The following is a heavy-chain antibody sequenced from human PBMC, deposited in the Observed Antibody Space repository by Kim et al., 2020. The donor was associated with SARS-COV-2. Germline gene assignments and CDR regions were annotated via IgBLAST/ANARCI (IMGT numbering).Heavy chain of an antibody. D-gene: IGHD1-26*01. J-gene: IGHJ3*01. CDR2: INTGTGAT. V-gene: IGHV1-3*04. CDR1: GYTFTNHV. CDR3: ARIIIVGSSALDV. Sequence: ASVKVSCKASGYTFTNHVIHWVRQAPGQRLEWMGWINTGTGATEYSQNFQGRVTITRDTSASTAYMELSSLGSEDTAVYFCARIIIVGSSALDVWGQGTMVIVSS.